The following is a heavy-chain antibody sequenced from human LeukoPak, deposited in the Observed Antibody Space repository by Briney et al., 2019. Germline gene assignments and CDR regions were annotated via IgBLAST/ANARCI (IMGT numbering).Heavy chain of an antibody. CDR2: ISWNSGNI. D-gene: IGHD3-10*01. CDR3: AKDADYGSGSCFEY. V-gene: IGHV3-9*01. J-gene: IGHJ4*02. CDR1: GFTFNDYA. Sequence: GGSLRLSCAASGFTFNDYAMHWVRQAPGKGLEWVSGISWNSGNIGYADSVKGRSTISRDNAKNSLYLQMNSLRTEDTALYYCAKDADYGSGSCFEYWGQGTLVTVSS.